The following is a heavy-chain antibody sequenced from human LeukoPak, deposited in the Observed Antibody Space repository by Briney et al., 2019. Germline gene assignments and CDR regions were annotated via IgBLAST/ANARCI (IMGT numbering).Heavy chain of an antibody. D-gene: IGHD1-26*01. CDR1: GFTFSSYW. CDR2: INHNGNVN. Sequence: GGSLRLSCAASGFTFSSYWMNWARQAPGKGLEWVASINHNGNVNYYVDSVKGRFTISRDNAKNSLYLQMSNLRAEDTAVYYCTRGAPVGSKTFDIWGQGTMVTVS. CDR3: TRGAPVGSKTFDI. J-gene: IGHJ3*02. V-gene: IGHV3-7*03.